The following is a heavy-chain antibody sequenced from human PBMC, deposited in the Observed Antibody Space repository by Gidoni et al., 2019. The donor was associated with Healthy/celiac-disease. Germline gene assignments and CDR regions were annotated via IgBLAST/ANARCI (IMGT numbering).Heavy chain of an antibody. CDR2: ISSNGGST. CDR3: VKGGIRNYYGSGSPLDHSY. D-gene: IGHD3-10*01. V-gene: IGHV3-64D*06. J-gene: IGHJ4*02. CDR1: GFTFSSYA. Sequence: EVQRVESGGGWVQPGGSLRLSCSASGFTFSSYAMHWVRQAPGKGLEYVSAISSNGGSTYYADSVKGRFTLSRDNSKNTLYLQMSSLRAEDTAVYYCVKGGIRNYYGSGSPLDHSYWGQGTLVTVSS.